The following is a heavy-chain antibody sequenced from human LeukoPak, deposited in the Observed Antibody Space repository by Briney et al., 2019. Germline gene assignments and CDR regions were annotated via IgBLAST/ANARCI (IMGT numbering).Heavy chain of an antibody. J-gene: IGHJ3*02. CDR3: ASRMATNDAFDI. V-gene: IGHV4-39*01. D-gene: IGHD5-24*01. CDR2: IYYSGTT. CDR1: GDSISSRSSY. Sequence: MASETLSLTCTVSGDSISSRSSYWGWIRQPPGKGLEWIGSIYYSGTTYYNPSLKSRVTISVDTSKNQFSLELSSVTAADTAVYYCASRMATNDAFDIWGQGTMVTVSS.